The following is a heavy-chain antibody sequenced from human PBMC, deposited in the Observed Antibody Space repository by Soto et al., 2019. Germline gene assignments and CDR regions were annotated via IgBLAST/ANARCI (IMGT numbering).Heavy chain of an antibody. CDR2: IKRKSDGGTT. Sequence: GGSLRLSCAASGFTFSNAWMIWVRQAPGKGLEWVGRIKRKSDGGTTDYAAPVKGRFTISRDDSANTLYLQMNSLKTEDTAVYFCAVNDYLDYWGQGALVTVSS. J-gene: IGHJ4*02. CDR3: AVNDYLDY. V-gene: IGHV3-15*01. CDR1: GFTFSNAW.